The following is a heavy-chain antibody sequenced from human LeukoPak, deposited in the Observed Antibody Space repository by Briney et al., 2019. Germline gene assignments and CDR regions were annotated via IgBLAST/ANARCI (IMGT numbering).Heavy chain of an antibody. D-gene: IGHD7-27*01. CDR1: GGPISSGGYY. Sequence: SETLSLTCTVSGGPISSGGYYWSWIRQHPGKGLEWIGYIYYSGSTNYNPSLKSRVTISADTSKNQFSLKPRSVTAADTAVYYCARVGTGLGDFDLWGRGTLVTVSS. CDR2: IYYSGST. V-gene: IGHV4-31*03. CDR3: ARVGTGLGDFDL. J-gene: IGHJ2*01.